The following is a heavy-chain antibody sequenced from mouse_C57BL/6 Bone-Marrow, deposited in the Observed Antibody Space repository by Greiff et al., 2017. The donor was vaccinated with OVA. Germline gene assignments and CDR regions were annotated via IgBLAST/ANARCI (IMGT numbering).Heavy chain of an antibody. V-gene: IGHV1-53*01. J-gene: IGHJ2*01. Sequence: VQLQQPGTELVKPGASVKLSCKASGYTFTSYWMHWVKQRPGQGLEWIGNLNPSTGGTNYNDKFKSKATLTVDKSSSTAYMQLSSLTSEDSAVYYCARLLRYSFYFDYWGQGTTLTVSS. CDR3: ARLLRYSFYFDY. CDR1: GYTFTSYW. CDR2: LNPSTGGT. D-gene: IGHD1-1*01.